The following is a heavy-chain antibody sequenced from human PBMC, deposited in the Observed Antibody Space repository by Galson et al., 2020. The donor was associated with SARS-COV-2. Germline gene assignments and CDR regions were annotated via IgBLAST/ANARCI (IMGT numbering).Heavy chain of an antibody. Sequence: GGSLRLSCAASGFTFSSYAMSWVRQAPGKGLEWVSAISGSGGSTYYADSVKGRFTISRDNSKNTLYLQMNSLRAEDTAVYYCAKVGWIYSIAVAGPLEWWGQGTLVTVSS. J-gene: IGHJ4*02. D-gene: IGHD6-19*01. CDR1: GFTFSSYA. CDR3: AKVGWIYSIAVAGPLEW. CDR2: ISGSGGST. V-gene: IGHV3-23*01.